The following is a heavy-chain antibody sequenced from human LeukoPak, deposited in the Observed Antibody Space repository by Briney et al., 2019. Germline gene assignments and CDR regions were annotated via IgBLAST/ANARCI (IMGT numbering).Heavy chain of an antibody. J-gene: IGHJ3*02. CDR1: GFTFSSYW. CDR3: ARRAAALDAFDT. CDR2: IKSDGSST. V-gene: IGHV3-74*01. D-gene: IGHD6-13*01. Sequence: GGSLRLSCAASGFTFSSYWMHWVRQAPGKGLVWVSRIKSDGSSTTYADSVKGRFTISRDNAKNTLYLQMNSLRVEDTAVYYCARRAAALDAFDTWGQGTMVTVSS.